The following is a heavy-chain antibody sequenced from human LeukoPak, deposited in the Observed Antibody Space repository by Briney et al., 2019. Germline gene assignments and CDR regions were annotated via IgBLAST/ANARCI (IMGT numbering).Heavy chain of an antibody. V-gene: IGHV4-61*01. CDR2: TYYSGST. Sequence: SETLCLTCTVSGGSVSSGSYYWSWIRQPPGKGLEWIGYTYYSGSTNYNPSLKSRVTISVDTSKNQFSLKLSSVTAADTAVYYCAVLPLLEWLTFDYWGQGTLVTVSS. J-gene: IGHJ4*02. CDR3: AVLPLLEWLTFDY. D-gene: IGHD3-3*01. CDR1: GGSVSSGSYY.